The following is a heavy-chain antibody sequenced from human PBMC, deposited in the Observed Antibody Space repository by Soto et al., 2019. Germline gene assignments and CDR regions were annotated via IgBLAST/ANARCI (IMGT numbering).Heavy chain of an antibody. Sequence: GGSLRLSCAASGFTFSDYYMSWIRQAPGKGLEWVSYISSSGSTIYYADSVRGRFTISRDNAKNSLYLQMNSLRAEDTAVYYCASEYSSSSTPPYYYYMDVWGKGTTVTVSS. CDR3: ASEYSSSSTPPYYYYMDV. CDR1: GFTFSDYY. V-gene: IGHV3-11*01. J-gene: IGHJ6*03. D-gene: IGHD6-6*01. CDR2: ISSSGSTI.